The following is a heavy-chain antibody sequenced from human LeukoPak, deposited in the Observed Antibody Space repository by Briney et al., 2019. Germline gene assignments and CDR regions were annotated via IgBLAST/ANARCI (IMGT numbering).Heavy chain of an antibody. CDR3: ARGDPHYVWGSYRYNWCDY. CDR2: INPNSGGT. J-gene: IGHJ4*02. CDR1: GYTFTGYY. Sequence: GASVKVSCKASGYTFTGYYMHWVRQAPGQGLEWMGWINPNSGGTNYAQKFQGRVTMTRDTSISTAYMELSRLRSDDTAVYYRARGDPHYVWGSYRYNWCDYWGQGTLVTVSS. V-gene: IGHV1-2*02. D-gene: IGHD3-16*02.